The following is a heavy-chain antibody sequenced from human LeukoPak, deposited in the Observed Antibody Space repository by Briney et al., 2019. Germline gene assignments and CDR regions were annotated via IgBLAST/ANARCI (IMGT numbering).Heavy chain of an antibody. J-gene: IGHJ4*02. D-gene: IGHD3-3*01. V-gene: IGHV3-23*01. CDR3: ARRGRFLEWFS. Sequence: AGGSLRLSCAASGFTFSSYAMSWVRQAPGKGLEWVSAISGSGGSTYYADSVKGRFTISRDNSKNTLYLQMNSLRAEDTVVYYCARRGRFLEWFSWGQGTLVTVSS. CDR1: GFTFSSYA. CDR2: ISGSGGST.